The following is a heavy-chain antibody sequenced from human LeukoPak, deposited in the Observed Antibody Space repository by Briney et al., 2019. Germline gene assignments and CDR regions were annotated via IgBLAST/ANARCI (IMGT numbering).Heavy chain of an antibody. CDR1: TFNYIEYG. J-gene: IGHJ3*01. Sequence: GTSLRLSCVDSTFNYIEYGMHWVRQAPGKGLEWLALISYDGRTKFYADSLKGRLAISRDNSQSTLYLHFNSLTTEDTALYYCARAIRAPGTPENAFDVWGQGTLVTVSS. D-gene: IGHD6-13*01. CDR2: ISYDGRTK. V-gene: IGHV3-30*03. CDR3: ARAIRAPGTPENAFDV.